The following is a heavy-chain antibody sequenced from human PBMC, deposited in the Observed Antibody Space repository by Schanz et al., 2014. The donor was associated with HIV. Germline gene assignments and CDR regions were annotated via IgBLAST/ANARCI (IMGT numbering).Heavy chain of an antibody. J-gene: IGHJ4*02. CDR2: IIPIFGAV. Sequence: QVQLVQSGAEVKKPGSSVKVSCRASGGTFSIYAINWVRQAPGQGLEWMGGIIPIFGAVNYAQKFQGRVTMTRNTSISTAYMELSGLTSGDTAVYYCASDPPQNGYNSLDYWGQGTLVTVSS. D-gene: IGHD5-12*01. CDR3: ASDPPQNGYNSLDY. CDR1: GGTFSIYA. V-gene: IGHV1-69*06.